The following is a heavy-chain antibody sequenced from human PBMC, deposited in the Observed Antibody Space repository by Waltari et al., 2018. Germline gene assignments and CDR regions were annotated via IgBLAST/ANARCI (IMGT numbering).Heavy chain of an antibody. CDR3: ARVVGYYYYMDV. V-gene: IGHV4-38-2*01. D-gene: IGHD3-22*01. Sequence: QVQLQESGPGLVKPSETLSLTCAVSGYSISSGYYGGWIRQPPGKGLEWIGSIYQSGSTFYNPSRKSRVTISVDTSKNQFSLKLSSVTAADTAVYYCARVVGYYYYMDVGGKGTTVTVSS. J-gene: IGHJ6*03. CDR1: GYSISSGYY. CDR2: IYQSGST.